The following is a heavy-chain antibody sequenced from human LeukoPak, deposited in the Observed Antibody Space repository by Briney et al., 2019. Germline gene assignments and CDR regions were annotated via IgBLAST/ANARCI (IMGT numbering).Heavy chain of an antibody. CDR3: ARKGYYEGFDY. D-gene: IGHD3-22*01. J-gene: IGHJ4*02. Sequence: GGSLRLSCAASGFTFDDYAMHWVRQAPGKGLEWVSGISWNSGSIGYADSVKGRFTISRDNAKNSLYLQMNSLRAEDTALYYCARKGYYEGFDYWGQGTLVTVSS. CDR1: GFTFDDYA. V-gene: IGHV3-9*01. CDR2: ISWNSGSI.